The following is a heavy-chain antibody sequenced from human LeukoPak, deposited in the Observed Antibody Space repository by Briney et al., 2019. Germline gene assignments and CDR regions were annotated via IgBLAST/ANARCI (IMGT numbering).Heavy chain of an antibody. CDR2: IYPGDSDT. CDR3: ARHIRYCSGGSCSSQGWFDP. Sequence: GESLKISCKGSGYSFTSHWIGWVRQMPGKGLEWMGIIYPGDSDTRYSPSFQGQVTISADKSISTACLQWSSLKASDTAMYYCARHIRYCSGGSCSSQGWFDPWGQGTLVTVSS. J-gene: IGHJ5*02. V-gene: IGHV5-51*01. D-gene: IGHD2-15*01. CDR1: GYSFTSHW.